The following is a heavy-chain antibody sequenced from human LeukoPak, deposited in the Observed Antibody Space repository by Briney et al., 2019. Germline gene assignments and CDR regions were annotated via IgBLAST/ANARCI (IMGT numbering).Heavy chain of an antibody. CDR2: ISTTETT. J-gene: IGHJ2*01. Sequence: SETLSLTCTVHGVPLSSYFWGWIRQSPGKGLEWIGHISTTETTDYSPGLKGRVTISADASKNQFSMTMISMTATDTALSYCARGYSSTWPYWYFDLWGRGSQVTVS. CDR3: ARGYSSTWPYWYFDL. D-gene: IGHD6-13*01. V-gene: IGHV4-4*09. CDR1: GVPLSSYF.